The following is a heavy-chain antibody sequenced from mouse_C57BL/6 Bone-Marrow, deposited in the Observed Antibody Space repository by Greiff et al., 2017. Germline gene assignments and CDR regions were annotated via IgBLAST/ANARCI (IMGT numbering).Heavy chain of an antibody. Sequence: VQLQQSGPELVKPGASVKISCKASGYAFSSSWMNWVKQRPGKGLEWIGRIYPGDGDTNYNGKFKGQATLTADKSSRTAYMQLSSLTSEDSAVYFCARETPLITTVVHYYAMDYWGQGTSVTVSS. CDR1: GYAFSSSW. CDR3: ARETPLITTVVHYYAMDY. CDR2: IYPGDGDT. J-gene: IGHJ4*01. D-gene: IGHD1-1*01. V-gene: IGHV1-82*01.